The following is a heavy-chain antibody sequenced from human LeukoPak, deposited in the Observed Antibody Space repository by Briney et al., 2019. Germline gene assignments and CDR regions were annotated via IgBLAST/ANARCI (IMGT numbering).Heavy chain of an antibody. CDR2: IYYSGST. CDR1: GGSISSSSYY. V-gene: IGHV4-39*07. CDR3: ARCPYYDFWSGYCYFDY. J-gene: IGHJ4*02. D-gene: IGHD3-3*01. Sequence: SETLSLTCTVSGGSISSSSYYWGWIRQPPGKGLEWIGSIYYSGSTYYNPSLKSRVTISVDTSKNQFSLKLSSVTAADTAVYYCARCPYYDFWSGYCYFDYWGQGTLVTVSS.